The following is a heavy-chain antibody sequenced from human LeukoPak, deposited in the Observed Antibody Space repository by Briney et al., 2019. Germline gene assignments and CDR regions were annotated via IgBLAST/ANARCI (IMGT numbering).Heavy chain of an antibody. V-gene: IGHV3-53*01. CDR3: AKNSGSSGYFPHYHYYYYMDV. D-gene: IGHD3-22*01. J-gene: IGHJ6*03. CDR2: IYSGGST. CDR1: GFTVSSNY. Sequence: GGSLRLSCAASGFTVSSNYMSWVRQAPGKGLEWVSVIYSGGSTYYADSVKGRFTISRDNSKNTLYLQMNSLRAEDTAVYYCAKNSGSSGYFPHYHYYYYMDVWGKGTTVTVSS.